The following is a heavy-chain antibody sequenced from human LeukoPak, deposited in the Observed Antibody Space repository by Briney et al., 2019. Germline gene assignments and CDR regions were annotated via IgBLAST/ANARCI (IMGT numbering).Heavy chain of an antibody. CDR1: GYTFTSYG. D-gene: IGHD3-3*01. Sequence: SVKVSCKASGYTFTSYGINWVRQAPGQGLEWMGGIIPIFGTANYAQKFQGRVTITADESTSTAYMELSSLRSEDTAVYYCAKAGSRLFGVLIPLSFDYWGQGTLITVSS. CDR2: IIPIFGTA. J-gene: IGHJ4*02. V-gene: IGHV1-69*13. CDR3: AKAGSRLFGVLIPLSFDY.